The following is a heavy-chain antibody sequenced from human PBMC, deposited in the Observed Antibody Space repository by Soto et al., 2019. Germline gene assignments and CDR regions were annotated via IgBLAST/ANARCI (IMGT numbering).Heavy chain of an antibody. CDR2: IGTAGDT. J-gene: IGHJ6*02. D-gene: IGHD1-7*01. Sequence: PGGSLRLSCAASGFTFSSYDMHWVRQATGKGLEWVSAIGTAGDTYYPGSVKGRFTISRENAKNSLYLQMNSLRAGDTAVYYCAREETGTSVPTGYYGMDVWGQGTTVTVSS. CDR1: GFTFSSYD. V-gene: IGHV3-13*01. CDR3: AREETGTSVPTGYYGMDV.